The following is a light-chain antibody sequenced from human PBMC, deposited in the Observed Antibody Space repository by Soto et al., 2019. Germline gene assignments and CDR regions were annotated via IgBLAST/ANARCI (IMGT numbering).Light chain of an antibody. J-gene: IGKJ5*01. Sequence: SLPAGAVSLSPGERATLSCRAGQTIYSNVAWYQQRPGQAPRLLIYRASTRATGVPARFSGSGSGTEFTLTISGLQSEDFAVYYCQQYGSSPPITFGQGTRLAIK. CDR1: QTIYSN. CDR2: RAS. CDR3: QQYGSSPPIT. V-gene: IGKV3-15*01.